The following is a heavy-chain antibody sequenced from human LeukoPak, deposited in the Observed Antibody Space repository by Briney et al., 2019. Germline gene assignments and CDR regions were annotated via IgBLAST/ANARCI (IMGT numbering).Heavy chain of an antibody. Sequence: SETLSLTCFVSGGSISSSSYYWGWIRQPPGKGLEWIGSIYYSGSTYYNPSLKSRVTISVDTSKNQFSLKLSSVTAADTAVYYCASRPLGVSPGIAAAGYLWGQGTMVTVSS. CDR3: ASRPLGVSPGIAAAGYL. V-gene: IGHV4-39*01. CDR2: IYYSGST. D-gene: IGHD6-13*01. CDR1: GGSISSSSYY. J-gene: IGHJ3*01.